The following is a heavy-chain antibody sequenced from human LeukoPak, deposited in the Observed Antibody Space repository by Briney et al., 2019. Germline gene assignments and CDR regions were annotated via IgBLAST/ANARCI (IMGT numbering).Heavy chain of an antibody. J-gene: IGHJ4*02. CDR2: IWYDGSNK. V-gene: IGHV3-33*08. CDR1: GLTFSNYA. D-gene: IGHD3-22*01. CDR3: ARGDYYDSSGIVFDY. Sequence: GGSLRLSCAASGLTFSNYAMHWVRQAPGKGLEWVAVIWYDGSNKYYADSVKGRFTISRDNSKNTLYLQMNSLRAEDTAVYYCARGDYYDSSGIVFDYWGQGTLVTVSS.